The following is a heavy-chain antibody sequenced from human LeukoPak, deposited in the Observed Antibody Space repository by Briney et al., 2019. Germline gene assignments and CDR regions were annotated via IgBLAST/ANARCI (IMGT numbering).Heavy chain of an antibody. CDR1: GFTFSSYE. CDR2: ISSSGSTI. D-gene: IGHD2-21*01. Sequence: GGSLRLSCAASGFTFSSYEMNWVRQAPGKGLEWVSYISSSGSTIYYADSVKGRFTISRDNAKNSLYLQMNNLRAEDTAVYYCARAHISFDYWGQGTLVTVSS. V-gene: IGHV3-48*03. CDR3: ARAHISFDY. J-gene: IGHJ4*02.